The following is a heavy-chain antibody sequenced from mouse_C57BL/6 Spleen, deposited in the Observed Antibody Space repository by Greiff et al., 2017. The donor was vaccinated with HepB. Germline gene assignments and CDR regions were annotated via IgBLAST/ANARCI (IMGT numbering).Heavy chain of an antibody. J-gene: IGHJ4*01. D-gene: IGHD1-1*01. CDR1: GYTFTSYW. CDR2: INPSNGGT. V-gene: IGHV1-53*01. CDR3: ARWAGSSEDAMDY. Sequence: VQLQQPGTELVKPGASVKLSCKASGYTFTSYWMHWVKQRPGQGLEWIGNINPSNGGTNYNEKFKSKATLTVDNSSSTAYMQLSSLTSEDSAVYYCARWAGSSEDAMDYWGQGTSVTVSS.